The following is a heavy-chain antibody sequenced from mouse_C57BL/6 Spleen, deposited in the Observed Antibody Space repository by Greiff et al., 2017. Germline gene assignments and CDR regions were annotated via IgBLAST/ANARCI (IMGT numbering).Heavy chain of an antibody. D-gene: IGHD2-3*01. CDR2: IYPGSGST. Sequence: VQLQQPGAELVKPGASVKMSCKASGYTFTSYWITWVKQRPGQGLEWIGDIYPGSGSTNYNEKFKSKATLTVDTSSSTAYMQRSSLTSEDSAVYYCAIYYDGYYNAMDYWGQGTSVTVSS. V-gene: IGHV1-55*01. J-gene: IGHJ4*01. CDR1: GYTFTSYW. CDR3: AIYYDGYYNAMDY.